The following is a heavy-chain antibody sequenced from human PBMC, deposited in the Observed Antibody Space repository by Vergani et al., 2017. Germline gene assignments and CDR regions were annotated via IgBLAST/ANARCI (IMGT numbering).Heavy chain of an antibody. CDR3: AKPILRFLEWYDAFDI. Sequence: EVQLLESGGGLVQPGGSLRLSCAASGFTFSSYAMSWVRQAPGKGLEWVSAISGSGGSTYYADSVKGRLTISRDDSKNTLDLQMNSLRAEDTAVYYCAKPILRFLEWYDAFDIWGQGTMVTISS. CDR1: GFTFSSYA. CDR2: ISGSGGST. V-gene: IGHV3-23*01. D-gene: IGHD3-3*01. J-gene: IGHJ3*02.